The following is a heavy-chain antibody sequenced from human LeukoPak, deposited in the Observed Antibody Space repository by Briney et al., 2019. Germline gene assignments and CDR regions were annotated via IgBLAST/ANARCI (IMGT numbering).Heavy chain of an antibody. D-gene: IGHD6-13*01. Sequence: SETLSLTCAVSGYSISSGYYWGWIRQPPGKGLEWIGSIYHSGSTYYNPSLKSRVTISGDTSKNQLSPKLTSVTATDTAVYYCARAAAADPKNWFDPWGQGTLVTVSS. V-gene: IGHV4-38-2*01. CDR1: GYSISSGYY. CDR2: IYHSGST. CDR3: ARAAAADPKNWFDP. J-gene: IGHJ5*02.